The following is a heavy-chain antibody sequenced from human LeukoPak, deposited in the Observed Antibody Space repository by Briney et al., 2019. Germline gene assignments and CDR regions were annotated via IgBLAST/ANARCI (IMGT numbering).Heavy chain of an antibody. CDR1: GYTFTGYY. CDR2: INPNSGGT. Sequence: ASVKVSCKASGYTFTGYYMHWVRQAPGQGFEWTGRINPNSGGTNYAQKFQGRVTMTRDTSISTAYMELSRLRSDDTAVYYCARDRPPVTNYDYWGQGTLVTVSS. CDR3: ARDRPPVTNYDY. J-gene: IGHJ4*02. V-gene: IGHV1-2*06. D-gene: IGHD4-11*01.